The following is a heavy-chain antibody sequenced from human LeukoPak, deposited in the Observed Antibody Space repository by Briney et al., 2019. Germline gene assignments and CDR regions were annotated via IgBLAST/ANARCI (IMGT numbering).Heavy chain of an antibody. J-gene: IGHJ4*02. CDR3: ASLDY. V-gene: IGHV3-74*01. Sequence: GGSLRLSCAASGFTFSIYWVHWVRQAPGKGLVWVSSINSDGSSTSYADSVKGRFTISRDNAKNTLYLQMNTLRAEDTAVYYCASLDYWGQGTPVTVSS. CDR2: INSDGSST. CDR1: GFTFSIYW.